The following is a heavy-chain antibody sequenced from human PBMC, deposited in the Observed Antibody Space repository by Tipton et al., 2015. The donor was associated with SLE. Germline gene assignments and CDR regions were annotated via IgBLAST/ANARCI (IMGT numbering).Heavy chain of an antibody. D-gene: IGHD1-26*01. CDR1: GGSISSYY. Sequence: LRLSCTVSGGSISSYYWGWIRQPPGKGLEWIGYFYYSGSTNYNPSLKSRVTISVDTSKNQFSLKLSSVTAADTAVYYCAREYSGSYPTFDYWGQGTLVTVSS. CDR2: FYYSGST. J-gene: IGHJ4*02. CDR3: AREYSGSYPTFDY. V-gene: IGHV4-59*12.